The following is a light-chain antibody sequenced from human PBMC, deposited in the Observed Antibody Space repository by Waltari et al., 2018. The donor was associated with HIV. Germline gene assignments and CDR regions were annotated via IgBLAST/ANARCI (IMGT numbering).Light chain of an antibody. CDR3: QAWDTSTGV. J-gene: IGLJ1*01. Sequence: SYELIQPPSVSVSPGQPATTTCPGDKLGDKYVCWYQQKPGQSPVLVVYQDNKRPSGIPERFCCSNSGNTATLTINGTQAVDEADYYWQAWDTSTGVFGAGTKVSVL. CDR1: KLGDKY. V-gene: IGLV3-1*01. CDR2: QDN.